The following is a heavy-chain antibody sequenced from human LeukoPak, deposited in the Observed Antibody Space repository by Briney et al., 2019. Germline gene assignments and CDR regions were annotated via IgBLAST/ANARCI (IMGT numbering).Heavy chain of an antibody. V-gene: IGHV3-7*01. CDR3: VRGVPVTPGIDY. Sequence: PGGSLRLSCAASGFTFSNYWVSWVRQAPGKGPEWVANIKHDGSEKYYVDSVMGRFTISRDNAENSLYLQMNSLRAEDTAVYYCVRGVPVTPGIDYWGQGTLVTVSS. D-gene: IGHD2-2*01. CDR2: IKHDGSEK. CDR1: GFTFSNYW. J-gene: IGHJ4*02.